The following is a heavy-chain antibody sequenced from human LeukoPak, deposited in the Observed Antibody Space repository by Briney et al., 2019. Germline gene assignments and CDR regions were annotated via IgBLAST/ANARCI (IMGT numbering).Heavy chain of an antibody. CDR3: ARVRRASGYYDSSGYYLDY. V-gene: IGHV1-46*01. J-gene: IGHJ4*02. Sequence: ASVTVSCKASGYTFTSYYMHWVRQAPGQGLEWMGIINPSGGSTSYAQKFQGRVTMTRDTSKSTVYMELSSLRSEDTAVYYCARVRRASGYYDSSGYYLDYWGQGTLVTVSS. D-gene: IGHD3-22*01. CDR1: GYTFTSYY. CDR2: INPSGGST.